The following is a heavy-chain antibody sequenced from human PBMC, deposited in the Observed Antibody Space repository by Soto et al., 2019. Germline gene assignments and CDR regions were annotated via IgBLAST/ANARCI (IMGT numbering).Heavy chain of an antibody. CDR3: ARDAWNEATSGFDP. V-gene: IGHV1-18*01. CDR1: GYTFTSYG. Sequence: ASVKVSCKASGYTFTSYGISWVRQAPGQGLEWMGWISAYNGNTNYAQKLQGRFPLTTDTSTSTAYLELRSLRFDDTAVYYCARDAWNEATSGFDPWGQGTLVTVSS. D-gene: IGHD1-1*01. J-gene: IGHJ5*02. CDR2: ISAYNGNT.